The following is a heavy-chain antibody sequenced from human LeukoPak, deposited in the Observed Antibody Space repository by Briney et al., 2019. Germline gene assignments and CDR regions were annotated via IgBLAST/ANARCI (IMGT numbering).Heavy chain of an antibody. Sequence: GGSLRLSCAASGFTFSRYWMHWVRQVPGKGLVWVSRIEGDGSSATYADSVKGRFTISRDNAKNTLYLQMNSLRDEDTAVYYCARTPFYDNGGFYRHFDSWGQGTLVTVSS. J-gene: IGHJ4*02. V-gene: IGHV3-74*01. CDR1: GFTFSRYW. CDR2: IEGDGSSA. D-gene: IGHD3-22*01. CDR3: ARTPFYDNGGFYRHFDS.